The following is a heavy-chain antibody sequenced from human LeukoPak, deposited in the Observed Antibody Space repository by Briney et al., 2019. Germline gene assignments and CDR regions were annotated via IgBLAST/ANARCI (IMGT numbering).Heavy chain of an antibody. CDR2: IIPILGIA. D-gene: IGHD5-18*01. V-gene: IGHV1-69*04. CDR3: ARAYSYGYGPLDY. CDR1: GGTFSSYA. Sequence: GSSVKVSCKASGGTFSSYAISWVRQAPGQGLEWMGRIIPILGIANYAQKFQGRVTITADKSTSTAYMELSSLRSDDTAVYYCARAYSYGYGPLDYWGQGTLVTVSS. J-gene: IGHJ4*02.